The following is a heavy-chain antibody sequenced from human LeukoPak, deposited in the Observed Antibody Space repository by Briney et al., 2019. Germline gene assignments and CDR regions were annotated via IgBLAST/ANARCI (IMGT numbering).Heavy chain of an antibody. CDR2: INPNSGGT. D-gene: IGHD3-10*01. CDR3: ARDLIGYGSGSYYPSY. J-gene: IGHJ4*02. Sequence: ASVKVSCKASGYTSTGYYMHWVRQAPGQGLEWMGWINPNSGGTNYAQKFQGRVTMTRDTSISTAYMELSRLRSDDTAVYYCARDLIGYGSGSYYPSYWGQGTLVTVSS. CDR1: GYTSTGYY. V-gene: IGHV1-2*02.